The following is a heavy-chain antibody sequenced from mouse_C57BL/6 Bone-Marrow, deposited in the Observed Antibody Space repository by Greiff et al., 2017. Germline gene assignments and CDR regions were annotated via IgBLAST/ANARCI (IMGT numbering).Heavy chain of an antibody. V-gene: IGHV1-81*01. CDR2: IYPRSGNT. CDR1: GYTFTSYG. CDR3: ARDNYGSSYEYFDV. D-gene: IGHD1-1*01. Sequence: QVQLQQSGAELARPGASVKLSCKASGYTFTSYGISWVKQRTGQGLEWIGEIYPRSGNTYYNEKFKGKATLTADKSSSTAYMELRSLTSEDSAVYFCARDNYGSSYEYFDVWGTGTTVTVSS. J-gene: IGHJ1*03.